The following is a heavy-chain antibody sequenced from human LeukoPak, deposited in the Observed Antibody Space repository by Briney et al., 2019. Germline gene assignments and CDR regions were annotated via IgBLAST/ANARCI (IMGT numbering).Heavy chain of an antibody. D-gene: IGHD3-10*01. J-gene: IGHJ6*03. CDR3: ARGSRITMVRGVITRHYYYYMDV. CDR2: MNPNSGNT. Sequence: ASVKVSCKASGYTFTSYDINWVRQATGQGLEWMGWMNPNSGNTGYAQKFQGRVTITRNTSISTAYMELSSLRSEDTAVYYCARGSRITMVRGVITRHYYYYMDVWGKGTTVTVSS. CDR1: GYTFTSYD. V-gene: IGHV1-8*03.